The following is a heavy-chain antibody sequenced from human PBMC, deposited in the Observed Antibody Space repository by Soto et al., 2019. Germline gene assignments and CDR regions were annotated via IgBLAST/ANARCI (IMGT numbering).Heavy chain of an antibody. CDR1: GFMFDDFA. J-gene: IGHJ5*02. CDR2: ISWNSGDV. CDR3: EKVPHVVTPWFDP. Sequence: EVQLVESGGGLVQPGRSLRLSCAASGFMFDDFAMHWVRQAPWKGLEWVSGISWNSGDVAYTDSVKGRFTISRDNAKHSVYLHLNSLRPEDTALYYCEKVPHVVTPWFDPWGQGTLVTVSS. D-gene: IGHD3-22*01. V-gene: IGHV3-9*01.